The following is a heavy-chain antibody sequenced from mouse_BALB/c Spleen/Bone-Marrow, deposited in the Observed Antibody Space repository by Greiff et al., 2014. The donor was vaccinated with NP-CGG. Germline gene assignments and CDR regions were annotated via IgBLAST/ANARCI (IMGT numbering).Heavy chain of an antibody. D-gene: IGHD3-1*01. CDR1: GYAFSSYW. J-gene: IGHJ4*01. CDR3: ARNSGAMDY. CDR2: IYPGDGDT. V-gene: IGHV1-80*01. Sequence: QVNVKQSGAELVRPGSSVKISCKASGYAFSSYWMNWVKQRPGQGLEWIGQIYPGDGDTNYNGKFKGKATLTADKSSSTAYMQLSSLTSEDSAVYFCARNSGAMDYWGQGTSVTVSS.